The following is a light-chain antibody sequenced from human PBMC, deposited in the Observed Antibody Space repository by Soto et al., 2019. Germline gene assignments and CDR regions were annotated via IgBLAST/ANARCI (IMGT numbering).Light chain of an antibody. CDR3: QKYNSAPPWT. V-gene: IGKV1-27*01. Sequence: DIQMTQSPSSLSASVGDRVTITCRASQGISNYLAWYQQKPGKVPKLLIYAASTLQSGVPSRFSVSGSGTDFALTISSLQTEDVTTYYCQKYNSAPPWTFGQGTKVEIK. CDR2: AAS. J-gene: IGKJ1*01. CDR1: QGISNY.